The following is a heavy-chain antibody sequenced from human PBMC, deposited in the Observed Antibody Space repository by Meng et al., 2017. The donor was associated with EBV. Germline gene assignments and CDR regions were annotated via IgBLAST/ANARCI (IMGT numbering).Heavy chain of an antibody. J-gene: IGHJ5*02. CDR2: INHSGST. CDR1: GGSISGYY. CDR3: ARGGGNRGGIVGATYRLNWFDP. Sequence: QVQLQQWGAGLLKPSEXLSPTGAVYGGSISGYYGSWIRQPSGKGLEWIGEINHSGSTNYNPSLKSRVTISVDTSENQFSLKLSSVTAADTAVYYCARGGGNRGGIVGATYRLNWFDPWGQGTLVTVSS. V-gene: IGHV4-34*01. D-gene: IGHD1-26*01.